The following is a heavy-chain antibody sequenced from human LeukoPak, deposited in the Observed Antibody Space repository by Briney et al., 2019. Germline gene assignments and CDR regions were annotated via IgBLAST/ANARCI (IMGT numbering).Heavy chain of an antibody. V-gene: IGHV1-69*05. CDR2: IIPIFGTA. Sequence: SVKVSCKASGGTFSSYAISWVRQAPGQGLEWMGGIIPIFGTANYAQKFQGRVTITTDESTSTAYMELSSLRSEDTAVYYCATYYCANGVCEDYYYYYMDVWGKGTTVTVSS. D-gene: IGHD2-8*01. CDR1: GGTFSSYA. CDR3: ATYYCANGVCEDYYYYYMDV. J-gene: IGHJ6*03.